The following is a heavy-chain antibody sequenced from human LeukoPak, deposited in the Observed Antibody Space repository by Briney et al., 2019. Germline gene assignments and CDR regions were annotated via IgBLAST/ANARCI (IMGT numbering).Heavy chain of an antibody. Sequence: GGSLRLSCAASGFAFHAFDMYWVRQAPGKGLEWVSRIVNDGGKTYYSDSVRGRFTVSRDNSKDSLHLQMNSLRSDDAALYYCGTWAFYHGLDAWGQGTTVTVSS. CDR3: GTWAFYHGLDA. CDR2: IVNDGGKT. D-gene: IGHD1-26*01. V-gene: IGHV3-43*02. CDR1: GFAFHAFD. J-gene: IGHJ6*02.